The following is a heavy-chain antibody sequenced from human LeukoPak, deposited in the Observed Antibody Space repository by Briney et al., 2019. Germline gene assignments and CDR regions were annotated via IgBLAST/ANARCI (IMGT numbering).Heavy chain of an antibody. J-gene: IGHJ4*02. CDR2: IYYSGST. CDR3: ARGGGGPQRIDY. CDR1: GGSISSSSYY. V-gene: IGHV4-61*01. D-gene: IGHD2-15*01. Sequence: SETLSLTCTVSGGSISSSSYYWSWIRQPPGKGLEWIGYIYYSGSTNYNPSLKSRVTISVDTSKNQFSLKLSSVTAADTAVYYCARGGGGPQRIDYWGQGTLVTVSS.